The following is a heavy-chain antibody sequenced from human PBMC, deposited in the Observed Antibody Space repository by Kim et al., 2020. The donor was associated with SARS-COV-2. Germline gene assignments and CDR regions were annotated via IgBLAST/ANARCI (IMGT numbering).Heavy chain of an antibody. Sequence: GGSLRLSCAASGFSFSDYYMSWVRQAPGKGLEWVANIKGDGSLKNYVDSVKGRFTISRDNAKSSLYLQMSSLRAEDTALYYRLRDYGGIWGQGTLVTVSS. D-gene: IGHD3-10*01. CDR3: LRDYGGI. J-gene: IGHJ4*02. CDR2: IKGDGSLK. V-gene: IGHV3-7*01. CDR1: GFSFSDYY.